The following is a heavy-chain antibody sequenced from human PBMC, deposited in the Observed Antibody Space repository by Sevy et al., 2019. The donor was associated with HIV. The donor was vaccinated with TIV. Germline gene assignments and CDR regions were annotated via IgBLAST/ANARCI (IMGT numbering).Heavy chain of an antibody. Sequence: SETLSLTCAVSDYSISSGYFWGWIRQPPGKGLEWIGRIYHTGSTDYNPSFKSRVTISVDTSKNLFSLNLNSVTAADTAVYYCAADMCDPPKYPYYMKFWGEGTTVTVSS. CDR3: AADMCDPPKYPYYMKF. V-gene: IGHV4-38-2*01. CDR1: DYSISSGYF. CDR2: IYHTGST. J-gene: IGHJ6*03. D-gene: IGHD2-21*01.